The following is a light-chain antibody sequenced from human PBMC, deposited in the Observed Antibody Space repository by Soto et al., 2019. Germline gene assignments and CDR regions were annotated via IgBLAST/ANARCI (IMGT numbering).Light chain of an antibody. CDR3: NSYTSSSTYV. CDR2: DVR. CDR1: SSDVGGYNY. Sequence: QSALTQPASVSGSPGQSITISCTGTSSDVGGYNYVSWFQQHPGKAPKLMIYDVRNRPSGISNRFSGSTSGNTASLTISGLQAEDEADYYCNSYTSSSTYVFGTGTKLTVL. V-gene: IGLV2-14*01. J-gene: IGLJ1*01.